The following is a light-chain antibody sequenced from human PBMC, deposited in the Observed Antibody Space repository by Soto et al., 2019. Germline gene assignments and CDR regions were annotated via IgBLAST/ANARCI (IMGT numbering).Light chain of an antibody. CDR1: QSVSSS. V-gene: IGKV3-11*01. CDR3: QQRSNWPAT. Sequence: EIVLTQSPATLSLSPGERATLSCRASQSVSSSLAWYQQKPGQAPRLLIYDASNRASGIPARFSGSGSGTDFTLTISSLEHEDFAVYHCQQRSNWPATFGQGTRLEIK. J-gene: IGKJ5*01. CDR2: DAS.